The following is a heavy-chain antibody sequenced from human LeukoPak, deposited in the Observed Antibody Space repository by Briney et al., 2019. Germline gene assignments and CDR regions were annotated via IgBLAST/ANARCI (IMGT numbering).Heavy chain of an antibody. D-gene: IGHD6-19*01. CDR3: ARLSATIDY. J-gene: IGHJ4*02. Sequence: PSETLSLTCTVSGGSISSYYWSWIRQPPGKGLEWIGYIYYSGSTNYNPSLKSRVTISVDTSKNQFSLKLSSVTAADTAVYYCARLSATIDYWGQGTLVTVSS. CDR1: GGSISSYY. V-gene: IGHV4-59*01. CDR2: IYYSGST.